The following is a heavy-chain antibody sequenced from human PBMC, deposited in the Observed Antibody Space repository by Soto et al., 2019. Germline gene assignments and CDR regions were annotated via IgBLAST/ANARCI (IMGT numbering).Heavy chain of an antibody. Sequence: GGSLRLSCAASGFTFSSYSMNWVRQAPGKGLEWVSSISSSSSYIYYADSVKGRFTISRDNAKNSLYLQMNSLRAEDTAVYYCFFWSGYYKVDYWGQGTLVTVSS. CDR2: ISSSSSYI. CDR3: FFWSGYYKVDY. V-gene: IGHV3-21*01. CDR1: GFTFSSYS. D-gene: IGHD3-3*01. J-gene: IGHJ4*02.